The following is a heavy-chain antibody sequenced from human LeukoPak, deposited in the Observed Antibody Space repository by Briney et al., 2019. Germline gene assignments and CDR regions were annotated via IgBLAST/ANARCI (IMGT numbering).Heavy chain of an antibody. D-gene: IGHD6-6*01. CDR1: GYTFTSYG. CDR2: ISAYNGNT. CDR3: ASSARPDFVVGLFY. Sequence: ASVKVSCKASGYTFTSYGISWVRQARGQGLEWMGWISAYNGNTNYAQKLQGRVTMTTDTSTSTAYMELRSLRSDDTAVYYCASSARPDFVVGLFYWGQGTLVTVSS. V-gene: IGHV1-18*01. J-gene: IGHJ4*02.